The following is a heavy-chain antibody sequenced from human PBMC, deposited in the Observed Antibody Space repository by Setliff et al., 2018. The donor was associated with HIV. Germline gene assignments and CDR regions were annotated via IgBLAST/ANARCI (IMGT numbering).Heavy chain of an antibody. Sequence: LTCTVSGGSISSNSYYWGWIRQSPGKGLEWIGNVYHTGTTYYKPSLRSRVTMSVDTSKNQFSLNLSSVTAADTALYYCVETGYTSSWSPDAFHIWGQGTMVTVSS. CDR2: VYHTGTT. J-gene: IGHJ3*02. V-gene: IGHV4-39*01. D-gene: IGHD6-13*01. CDR1: GGSISSNSYY. CDR3: VETGYTSSWSPDAFHI.